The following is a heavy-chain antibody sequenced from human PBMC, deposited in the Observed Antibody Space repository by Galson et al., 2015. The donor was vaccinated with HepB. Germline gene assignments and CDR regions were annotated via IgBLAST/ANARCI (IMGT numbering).Heavy chain of an antibody. CDR1: GFTFSNAW. J-gene: IGHJ6*02. CDR3: TTDPASLSVTIVGATVAYYYGMDV. D-gene: IGHD1-26*01. V-gene: IGHV3-15*01. Sequence: SLRLSCAASGFTFSNAWMSWVRQAPGKGLEWVGRIKSKTDGGTTDYPAPVKGRFTISRDDSKNTLYLQMNSLKIEDTAVYYCTTDPASLSVTIVGATVAYYYGMDVWGQGTTVTASS. CDR2: IKSKTDGGTT.